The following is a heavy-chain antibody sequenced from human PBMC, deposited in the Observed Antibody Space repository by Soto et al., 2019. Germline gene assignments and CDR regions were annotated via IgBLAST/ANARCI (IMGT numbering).Heavy chain of an antibody. CDR2: IYYSGST. CDR3: ARHNCISTSCYKDFAY. D-gene: IGHD2-2*02. Sequence: SETLSLTCTVSGGSISSSGYYWGWIRQPPGKGLEWIGSIYYSGSTYYNPSLKSRVAMSVDTSKKQFSLKLSAVTAADTAVYYCARHNCISTSCYKDFAYWGQGTLVTVSS. CDR1: GGSISSSGYY. V-gene: IGHV4-39*01. J-gene: IGHJ4*02.